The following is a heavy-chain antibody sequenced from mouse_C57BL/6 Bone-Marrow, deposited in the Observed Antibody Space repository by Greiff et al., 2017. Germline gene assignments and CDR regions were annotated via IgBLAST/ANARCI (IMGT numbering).Heavy chain of an antibody. Sequence: QVHVKQSGAELVKPGASVKISCKASGYAFSSYWMTWVKQRPGKGLEWIGQIYPGDGDTNYNGKFKGKATLTADKSSSTAYMQLSSLTSEDSAVYFCARCPSTVVATEAMDYWGQGTSVTVSS. J-gene: IGHJ4*01. CDR3: ARCPSTVVATEAMDY. V-gene: IGHV1-80*01. CDR1: GYAFSSYW. D-gene: IGHD1-1*01. CDR2: IYPGDGDT.